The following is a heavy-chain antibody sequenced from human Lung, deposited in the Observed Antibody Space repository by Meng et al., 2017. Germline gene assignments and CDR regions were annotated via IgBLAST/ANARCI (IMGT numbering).Heavy chain of an antibody. CDR3: ARGPTTMAHDFDY. Sequence: QVQVQHWGAERLKPSEPLSRSCVVSGGSFSDYYWSWIRQPPGKGLEWIGEINHSGSTNYNPSLESRATISVDTSQNNLSLKLSSVTAADSAVYYCARGPTTMAHDFDYWGQGTLVTVSS. J-gene: IGHJ4*02. D-gene: IGHD4-11*01. V-gene: IGHV4-34*01. CDR1: GGSFSDYY. CDR2: INHSGST.